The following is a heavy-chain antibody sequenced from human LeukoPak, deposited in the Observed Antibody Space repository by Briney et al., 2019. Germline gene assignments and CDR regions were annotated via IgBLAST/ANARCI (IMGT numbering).Heavy chain of an antibody. CDR1: GFTFNNYG. CDR2: ISSSSSYI. Sequence: GGSLRLSCAASGFTFNNYGMHWVRQAPGKGLEWVSSISSSSSYIYYADSVKGRFTISRDNAKNSLYLQMNSLRAEDTAVYYCARDRSAGLADAFDIWGQGTMVTVSS. CDR3: ARDRSAGLADAFDI. D-gene: IGHD3-10*01. J-gene: IGHJ3*02. V-gene: IGHV3-21*01.